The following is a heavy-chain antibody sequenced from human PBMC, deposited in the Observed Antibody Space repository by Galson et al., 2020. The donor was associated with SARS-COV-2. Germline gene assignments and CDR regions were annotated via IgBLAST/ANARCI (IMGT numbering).Heavy chain of an antibody. CDR3: ARGDTIFGVGPRSCYYYYGMDV. V-gene: IGHV4-34*01. J-gene: IGHJ6*02. CDR2: INHSGST. Sequence: ETSETLSLTCAVYGGSFSGYYWSWIRQPPGKGLEWIGEINHSGSTNYNPSLKSRVTISVDTSKNQFSLELSSVTAADTAVYYCARGDTIFGVGPRSCYYYYGMDVWGQGTTVTVSS. D-gene: IGHD3-3*01. CDR1: GGSFSGYY.